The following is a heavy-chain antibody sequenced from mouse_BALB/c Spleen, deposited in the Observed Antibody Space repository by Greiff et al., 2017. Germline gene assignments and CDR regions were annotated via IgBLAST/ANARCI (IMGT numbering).Heavy chain of an antibody. CDR3: ARAPSYYDYDGFAY. V-gene: IGHV5-4*01. CDR1: GFTFSSYA. J-gene: IGHJ3*01. D-gene: IGHD2-4*01. Sequence: EVQVVESGGGLVKPGGSLKLSCAASGFTFSSYAMSWVRQTPEKRLEWVATISDGGSYTYYPDSVKGRFTISRDNAKNNLYLQMSSLKSEDTAMYYCARAPSYYDYDGFAYWGQGTLVTVSA. CDR2: ISDGGSYT.